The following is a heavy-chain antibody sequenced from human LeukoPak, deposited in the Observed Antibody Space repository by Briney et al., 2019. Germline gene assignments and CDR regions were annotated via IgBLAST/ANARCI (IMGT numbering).Heavy chain of an antibody. J-gene: IGHJ4*02. D-gene: IGHD3-22*01. CDR3: ARGVDYYDSGGTIYY. Sequence: PGGSLRLSCAASGFTFSSYAMHWVRQAPGKGLEWVAVVWYDGSKTYSADSVKGRITISRDDSKNTLYLQMNSLRAEDTAVYYCARGVDYYDSGGTIYYWGQGTLATVSS. CDR2: VWYDGSKT. V-gene: IGHV3-33*01. CDR1: GFTFSSYA.